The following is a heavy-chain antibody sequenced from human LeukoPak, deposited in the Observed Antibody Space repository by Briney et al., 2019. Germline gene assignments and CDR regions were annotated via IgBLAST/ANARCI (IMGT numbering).Heavy chain of an antibody. Sequence: PGGSLRLSCAASGFTFSTYWMTWVRQAPGKGLEWVASLNQDGSEKYYVDSVKGRFTISRDNAQKSLYLEMKSLSAKDTAVYYCARAVTSTEGYWGQGPLVTVSS. V-gene: IGHV3-7*03. CDR2: LNQDGSEK. CDR1: GFTFSTYW. J-gene: IGHJ4*02. CDR3: ARAVTSTEGY.